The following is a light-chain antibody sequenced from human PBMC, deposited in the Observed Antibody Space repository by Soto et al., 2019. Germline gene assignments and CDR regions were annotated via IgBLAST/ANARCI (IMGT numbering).Light chain of an antibody. J-gene: IGKJ2*01. CDR2: DAS. V-gene: IGKV1-33*01. CDR3: QQYDNLPST. CDR1: QDISNY. Sequence: DIQMTQSPSSLSASVGDRVTITCQARQDISNYLNWYQQKPGKAPKLLLYDASNLETVVPSRFCGSGSGTDFTFTITSLQPEDIATYYCQQYDNLPSTFGQGNKLEIK.